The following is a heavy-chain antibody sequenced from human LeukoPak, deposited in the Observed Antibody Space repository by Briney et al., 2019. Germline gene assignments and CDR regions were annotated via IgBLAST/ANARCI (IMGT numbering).Heavy chain of an antibody. J-gene: IGHJ6*03. CDR2: ISSSGSTI. CDR3: ARRARGYYYYMDV. V-gene: IGHV3-11*04. Sequence: LSLTCTVSGGSISSYYWSWIRQAPGKGLEWVSYISSSGSTIYYADSVKGRFTISRDNAKNSLYLQMNSLRAEDTAVYYCARRARGYYYYMDVWGKGTTVTVSS. CDR1: GGSISSYY. D-gene: IGHD3-10*01.